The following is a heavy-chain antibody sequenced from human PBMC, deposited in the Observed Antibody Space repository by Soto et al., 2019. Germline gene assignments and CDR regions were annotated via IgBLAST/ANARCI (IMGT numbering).Heavy chain of an antibody. Sequence: KVSCKASGYTFTSYYMHWVRQAPGQGLEWMGIINPSGGSTSYAQKFQGRVTMTRDTSTSTVYMELSSLRSEDTAVYYCARDHPGRGYDYPPFDYWGQGTLVTVSS. V-gene: IGHV1-46*01. CDR1: GYTFTSYY. CDR3: ARDHPGRGYDYPPFDY. CDR2: INPSGGST. J-gene: IGHJ4*02. D-gene: IGHD5-12*01.